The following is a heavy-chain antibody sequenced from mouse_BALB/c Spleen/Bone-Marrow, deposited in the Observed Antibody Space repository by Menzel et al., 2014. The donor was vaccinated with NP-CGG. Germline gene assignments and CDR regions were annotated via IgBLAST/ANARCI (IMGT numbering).Heavy chain of an antibody. CDR2: INPSXGYT. V-gene: IGHV1-7*01. J-gene: IGHJ4*01. CDR1: GYTFTSYW. D-gene: IGHD1-1*01. Sequence: QVQLQQSGAELAKPGASVKMSCKASGYTFTSYWMHWVNQRPGQGLEWIGYINPSXGYTEYNQKFKDKATLTADKSSSTAYMQLSSLTSEDSAVYYCARQITTVDYAMDYWGQGTSVTVSS. CDR3: ARQITTVDYAMDY.